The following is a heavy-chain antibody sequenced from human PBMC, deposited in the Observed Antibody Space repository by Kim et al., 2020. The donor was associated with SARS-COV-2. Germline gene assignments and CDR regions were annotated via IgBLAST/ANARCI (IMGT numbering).Heavy chain of an antibody. Sequence: SETLSLTCTVSGGSISSYYWSWIRQPPGKGLEWIGYIYYSGSTNYNPSLKSRVTISVDTSKNQFSLKLSSVTAADTAVYYCARAEDAMDVWGQGTTVTVSS. V-gene: IGHV4-59*01. CDR1: GGSISSYY. CDR2: IYYSGST. CDR3: ARAEDAMDV. J-gene: IGHJ6*02.